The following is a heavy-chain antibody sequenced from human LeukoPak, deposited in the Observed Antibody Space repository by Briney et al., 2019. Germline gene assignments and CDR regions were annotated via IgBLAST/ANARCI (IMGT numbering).Heavy chain of an antibody. J-gene: IGHJ6*02. Sequence: GGSLRLSCAASGFTFSSYGMRWVRQAPGKGLEWVAVISYDGSNKYYADSVKGRFTISRDNSKNTLYLQMNSLRAEDTAVYYCAKEKVPAAINYGMDVWGQGTTVTVSS. CDR2: ISYDGSNK. V-gene: IGHV3-30*18. CDR1: GFTFSSYG. CDR3: AKEKVPAAINYGMDV. D-gene: IGHD2-2*01.